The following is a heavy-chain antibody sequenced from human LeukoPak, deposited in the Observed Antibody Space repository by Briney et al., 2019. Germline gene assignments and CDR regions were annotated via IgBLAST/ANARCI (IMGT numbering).Heavy chain of an antibody. CDR3: ARDGIAAAGQSDY. D-gene: IGHD6-13*01. CDR1: GHTFTGYY. J-gene: IGHJ4*02. Sequence: GASVKVSCKASGHTFTGYYMHWVRQAPGQGLEWMGWINPNSGGTNYAQKFQGRVTMTRDTSISTAYMELSRLRSDDTAVYYCARDGIAAAGQSDYWGQGTLVTVSS. V-gene: IGHV1-2*02. CDR2: INPNSGGT.